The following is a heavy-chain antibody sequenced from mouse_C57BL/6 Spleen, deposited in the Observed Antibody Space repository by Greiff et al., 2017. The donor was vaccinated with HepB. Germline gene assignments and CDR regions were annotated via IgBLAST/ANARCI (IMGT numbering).Heavy chain of an antibody. CDR1: GYSFTGYY. CDR2: INPSTGGT. J-gene: IGHJ2*01. Sequence: VQLKQPGAELVKPGASVKLSCKASGYSFTGYYMNWVKQSPEKSLEWIGEINPSTGGTTYNQKFKAKATLTVDKSSSTAYMQLKSLTSEDSAVYYCARGGLYYYGSSHLDYWGQGTTLTVSS. V-gene: IGHV1-42*01. D-gene: IGHD1-1*01. CDR3: ARGGLYYYGSSHLDY.